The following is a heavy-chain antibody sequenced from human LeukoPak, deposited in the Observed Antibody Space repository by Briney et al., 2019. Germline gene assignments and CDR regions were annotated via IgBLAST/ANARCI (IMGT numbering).Heavy chain of an antibody. Sequence: TSETLSLTCTVSGGSISSHSWTWIRQPAGKGLEWIGRFHTSGSTDYNPSLKSRVTMSVDTSKNQFSLRLTSVTAADTAVYYCARAHILTGYYHWFDPWGQGTLVTVSS. D-gene: IGHD3-9*01. J-gene: IGHJ5*02. V-gene: IGHV4-4*07. CDR1: GGSISSHS. CDR3: ARAHILTGYYHWFDP. CDR2: FHTSGST.